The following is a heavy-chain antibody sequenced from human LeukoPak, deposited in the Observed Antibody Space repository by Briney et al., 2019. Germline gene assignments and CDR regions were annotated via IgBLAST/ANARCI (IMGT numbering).Heavy chain of an antibody. CDR1: GFTFSSYG. CDR3: AKDAGALVRGVAYYYMDV. J-gene: IGHJ6*03. CDR2: IRYDGSNK. V-gene: IGHV3-30*02. Sequence: GGSLRLSCAASGFTFSSYGMHWVRQAPGKGLEWVAFIRYDGSNKYYADSVKGRFTISRDNSENTLYLQMNSLRAEDTAVYYYAKDAGALVRGVAYYYMDVWGKGTTVTISS. D-gene: IGHD3-10*01.